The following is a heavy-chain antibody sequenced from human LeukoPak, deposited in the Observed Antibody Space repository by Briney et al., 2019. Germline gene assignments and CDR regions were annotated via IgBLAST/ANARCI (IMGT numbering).Heavy chain of an antibody. V-gene: IGHV1-24*01. CDR2: FDPEDGET. CDR1: GYTLTELS. J-gene: IGHJ4*02. Sequence: ASVKVSCKVSGYTLTELSMHWVRRAPGKGLEWMGGFDPEDGETIYAQKLQGRVTMTTDTSTSTAYMEVRSLRSDDTAVYYCARSQSWGVATNDYWGQGTLVTVSS. CDR3: ARSQSWGVATNDY. D-gene: IGHD5-12*01.